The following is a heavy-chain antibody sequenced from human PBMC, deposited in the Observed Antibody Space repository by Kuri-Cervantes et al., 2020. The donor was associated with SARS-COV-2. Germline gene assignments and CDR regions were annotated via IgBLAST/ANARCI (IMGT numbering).Heavy chain of an antibody. CDR3: AREQWLELDAFDI. CDR2: IKKDGSEK. D-gene: IGHD6-19*01. CDR1: GFSFSMYW. Sequence: GESLKISCAASGFSFSMYWMSWVRQAPGKGLEWVANIKKDGSEKYYVDSVKGRFTISRDNAKNSQYLQMNSLRAEDTAVYYCAREQWLELDAFDIWGQGTMVTVSS. J-gene: IGHJ3*02. V-gene: IGHV3-7*01.